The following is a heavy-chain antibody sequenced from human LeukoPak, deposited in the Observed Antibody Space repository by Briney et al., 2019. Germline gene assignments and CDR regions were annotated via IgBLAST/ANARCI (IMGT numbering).Heavy chain of an antibody. CDR2: IIPIFGTA. J-gene: IGHJ4*02. Sequence: ASVKVSCKASGYTFTSYYMHWVRQAPGQGLEWMGRIIPIFGTANYAQKFQGRVTITTDESTSTAYMELSSLRSEDTAVYYCARAELELGYCSGGSCYSGTTFDYWGQGTLVTVSS. D-gene: IGHD2-15*01. CDR1: GYTFTSYY. CDR3: ARAELELGYCSGGSCYSGTTFDY. V-gene: IGHV1-69*05.